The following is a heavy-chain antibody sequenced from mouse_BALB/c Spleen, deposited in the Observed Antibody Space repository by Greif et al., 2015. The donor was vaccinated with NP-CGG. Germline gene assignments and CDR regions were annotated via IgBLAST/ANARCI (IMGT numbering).Heavy chain of an antibody. V-gene: IGHV5-12-2*01. CDR3: ARHHHGSSYYFDY. D-gene: IGHD1-1*01. CDR2: ISNGGGST. CDR1: GFTFSSYT. J-gene: IGHJ2*01. Sequence: EVQLQQSGGGLVQPGGSLKLSCAASGFTFSSYTMSWVRQTPEKRLEWVAYISNGGGSTYYPDTVKGRFTISRDNTKNTLYLQMSSLKSEDTAMYYCARHHHGSSYYFDYWGQGTTLTVSS.